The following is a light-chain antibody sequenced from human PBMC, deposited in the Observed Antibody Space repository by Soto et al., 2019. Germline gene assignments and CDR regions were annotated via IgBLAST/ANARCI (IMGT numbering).Light chain of an antibody. CDR1: SSDVGSYNL. CDR2: EGS. J-gene: IGLJ3*02. CDR3: CSYAGSWV. Sequence: QSVLTQPASVSGSPGQSITISCTGTSSDVGSYNLVSWYPQHPGKAPKLMIYEGSKRPSGVSNRFSGSKSGNTASLTISGLQAEDEADYYCCSYAGSWVFGGGTKLTVL. V-gene: IGLV2-23*01.